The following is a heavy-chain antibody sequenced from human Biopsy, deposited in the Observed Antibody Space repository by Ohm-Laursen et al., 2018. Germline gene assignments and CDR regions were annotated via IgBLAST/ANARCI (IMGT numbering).Heavy chain of an antibody. V-gene: IGHV3-9*01. D-gene: IGHD4-17*01. J-gene: IGHJ6*02. CDR2: ISWNSDKI. Sequence: SLRLSCAVSGFTFDDHAMHWVRQPPGKGLEWVSGISWNSDKIGYADSVKGRFTISRDNAKNSLYLQMNSLRAEDTAFYYCTKDQDYGDYGMDVWGQGTTVTVSS. CDR3: TKDQDYGDYGMDV. CDR1: GFTFDDHA.